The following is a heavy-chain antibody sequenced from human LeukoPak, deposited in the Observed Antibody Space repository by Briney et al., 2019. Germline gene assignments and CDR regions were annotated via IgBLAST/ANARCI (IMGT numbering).Heavy chain of an antibody. Sequence: GGSLRLSCAASGFTFSNFAVSWVRQAPGKGLEWVSSISSGSTYIYYADSLKGRFTISRDNAKNSLYLQMNSLRAEDTAVYYCAREVWGPEYWGQGTLVTVSS. CDR2: ISSGSTYI. J-gene: IGHJ4*02. V-gene: IGHV3-21*01. CDR1: GFTFSNFA. D-gene: IGHD1-14*01. CDR3: AREVWGPEY.